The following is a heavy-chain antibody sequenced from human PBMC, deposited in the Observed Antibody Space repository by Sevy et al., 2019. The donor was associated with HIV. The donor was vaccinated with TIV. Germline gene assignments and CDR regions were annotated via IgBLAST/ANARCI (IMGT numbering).Heavy chain of an antibody. J-gene: IGHJ6*02. CDR3: ASVSYFYYYYYGMDV. V-gene: IGHV3-30-3*01. D-gene: IGHD3-16*02. CDR2: ISYDGSNK. Sequence: GGSLRLSCAAPGFTFSSYAMHWVRQAPGKGLEWVAVISYDGSNKYYADSVKGRFTISRDNSKNTLYLQMNSLGAEDTAVYYCASVSYFYYYYYGMDVWGQGTTVTVSS. CDR1: GFTFSSYA.